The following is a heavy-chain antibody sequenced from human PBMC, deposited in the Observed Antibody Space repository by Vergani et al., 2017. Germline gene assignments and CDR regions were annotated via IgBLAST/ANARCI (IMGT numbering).Heavy chain of an antibody. V-gene: IGHV1-18*01. D-gene: IGHD3-3*01. J-gene: IGHJ5*02. CDR3: ARVNSLTIFGVTNNWFDP. CDR2: ISAYNGNT. CDR1: GYTFTSYG. Sequence: QVQLVQSGAEVKKPGASVKVSCKASGYTFTSYGISWVRQAPGQGLEWMGWISAYNGNTNYAQKLQGRVTMTTDTSTSTAYMELRSLRSDDTAVYYCARVNSLTIFGVTNNWFDPWGQGTLVTVSS.